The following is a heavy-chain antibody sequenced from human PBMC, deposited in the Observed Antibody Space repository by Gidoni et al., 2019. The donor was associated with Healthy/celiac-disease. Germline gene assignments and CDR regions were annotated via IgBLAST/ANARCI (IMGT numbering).Heavy chain of an antibody. CDR3: ARAVKKRYCSGGSCNPLYYFDY. CDR2: INPNSGGT. CDR1: GYTFTGHY. D-gene: IGHD2-15*01. V-gene: IGHV1-2*02. J-gene: IGHJ4*02. Sequence: QVQLGQSGAEGKKPGASVKGSWQASGYTFTGHYMPWVRQAPGQGLEWMGWINPNSGGTNYAQKFQGRVTMTRDTSISTAYMELSRLRSDDTAVYYCARAVKKRYCSGGSCNPLYYFDYWGQGTLVTVSS.